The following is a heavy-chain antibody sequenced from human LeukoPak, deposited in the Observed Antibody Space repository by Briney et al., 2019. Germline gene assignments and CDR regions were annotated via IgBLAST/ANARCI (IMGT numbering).Heavy chain of an antibody. CDR2: ISSSSSTI. J-gene: IGHJ4*02. CDR1: GFTFSSYS. V-gene: IGHV3-48*01. Sequence: GGSLRLSCAASGFTFSSYSMNWVRQAPGKGLEWVSYISSSSSTIYYAYSVKGRFTISRDNAKNSLYLQMNSLRAEDTAVYYCARDGVVVNDYWGQGTLVTVSS. D-gene: IGHD3-22*01. CDR3: ARDGVVVNDY.